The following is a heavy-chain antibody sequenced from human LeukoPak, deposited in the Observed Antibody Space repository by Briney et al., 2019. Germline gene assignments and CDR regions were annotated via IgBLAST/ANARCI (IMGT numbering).Heavy chain of an antibody. V-gene: IGHV3-30-3*01. D-gene: IGHD2-2*01. J-gene: IGHJ4*02. CDR2: ISYDGSNK. CDR3: ARDLGVVGTFDY. CDR1: GFTFSSYA. Sequence: QPGGSLRLSCAASGFTFSSYAMHWVRQAPGKGLEWVAVISYDGSNKYYADSVKGRFTISRDNSKNTLYLQMNSLRAEDTAVYYCARDLGVVGTFDYWGQGTLVTVSS.